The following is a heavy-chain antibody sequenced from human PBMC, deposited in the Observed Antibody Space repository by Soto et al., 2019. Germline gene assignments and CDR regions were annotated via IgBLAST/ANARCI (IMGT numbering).Heavy chain of an antibody. J-gene: IGHJ5*02. D-gene: IGHD2-8*01. CDR2: IYYSGST. CDR3: ARGMGPLNWFDP. V-gene: IGHV4-39*01. Sequence: SETLSLTCTVSGGSISSSSYYWGWIRQPPGKGLEWIGSIYYSGSTYYNPSLKSRVTISVDTSKNQFSLKLSSVTAADTAVCYCARGMGPLNWFDPWGQGTLVTVSS. CDR1: GGSISSSSYY.